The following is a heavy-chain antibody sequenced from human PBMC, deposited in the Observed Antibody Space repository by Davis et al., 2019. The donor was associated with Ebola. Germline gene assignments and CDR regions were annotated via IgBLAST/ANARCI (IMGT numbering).Heavy chain of an antibody. CDR1: GFTFSSYA. Sequence: GGSLRLSCAASGFTFSSYAMSWVRQAPGKGLEWFSAISGSGGSTYYADSVKGRFTISRDNAKNSLFLQMNSLRAEDTAVYYCARGRGTYHNDYWGQGTLVTVSS. CDR2: ISGSGGST. CDR3: ARGRGTYHNDY. J-gene: IGHJ4*02. V-gene: IGHV3-23*01. D-gene: IGHD3-16*01.